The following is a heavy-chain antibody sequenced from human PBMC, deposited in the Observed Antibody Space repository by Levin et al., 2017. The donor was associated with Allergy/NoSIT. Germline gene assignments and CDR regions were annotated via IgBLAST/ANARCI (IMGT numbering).Heavy chain of an antibody. Sequence: GESLKISCAASGFTFSSYSMNWVRQAPGKGLEWVSSISSSSSYIYYADSVKGRFTISRDNAKNSLYLQMNSLRAEDTAVYYCARRGPKAVAGRGEMGYWGQGTLVTVSS. D-gene: IGHD6-19*01. CDR2: ISSSSSYI. CDR3: ARRGPKAVAGRGEMGY. J-gene: IGHJ4*02. V-gene: IGHV3-21*01. CDR1: GFTFSSYS.